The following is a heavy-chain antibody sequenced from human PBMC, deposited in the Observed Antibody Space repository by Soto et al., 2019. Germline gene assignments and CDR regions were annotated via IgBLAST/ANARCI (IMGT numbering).Heavy chain of an antibody. V-gene: IGHV5-51*01. Sequence: GESLKISCRGSGYSFTDYWIGWVRHMPGKGLEWMGIIYPGDSDTRYSPSFQGQVAISADKSISTAYLQWTSLRASDTAMYYCARVMNGRIHSHAFDHWGQGTMVTVSS. J-gene: IGHJ4*02. D-gene: IGHD3-16*01. CDR3: ARVMNGRIHSHAFDH. CDR2: IYPGDSDT. CDR1: GYSFTDYW.